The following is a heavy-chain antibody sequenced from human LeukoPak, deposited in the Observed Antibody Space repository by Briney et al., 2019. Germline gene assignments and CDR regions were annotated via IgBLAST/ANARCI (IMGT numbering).Heavy chain of an antibody. V-gene: IGHV4-39*01. CDR3: ASLGTTPKGDPFDY. CDR2: IYYSGST. CDR1: GGSISSSSYY. D-gene: IGHD7-27*01. J-gene: IGHJ4*02. Sequence: PSETLSLTCTVSGGSISSSSYYWGWIRQPPGKGLEWIGSIYYSGSTYYNPSLKSRVTISVDTSKNQFSLKLSSVTAADTAVYYCASLGTTPKGDPFDYWGQGTLVTVSS.